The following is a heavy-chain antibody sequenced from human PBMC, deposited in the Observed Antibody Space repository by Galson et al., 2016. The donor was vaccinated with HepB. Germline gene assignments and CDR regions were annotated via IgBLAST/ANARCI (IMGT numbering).Heavy chain of an antibody. V-gene: IGHV3-7*05. D-gene: IGHD3-10*01. CDR1: GFTFSTNW. CDR3: ARDRGSNSLKGYGMDV. CDR2: IKQDGSEK. J-gene: IGHJ6*02. Sequence: SLRLSCAASGFTFSTNWMSWVRQAPGKGLEWVANIKQDGSEKYYVDSVKGRFTISRDNAKNSLYLQMNSLRSEDTAVYYCARDRGSNSLKGYGMDVWGQGTTVTVSS.